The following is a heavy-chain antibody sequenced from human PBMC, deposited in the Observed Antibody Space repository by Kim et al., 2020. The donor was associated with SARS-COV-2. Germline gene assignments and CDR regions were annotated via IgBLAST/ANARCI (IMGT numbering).Heavy chain of an antibody. J-gene: IGHJ4*02. CDR2: IYYSGST. D-gene: IGHD3-10*01. CDR3: ARATQTKLWFGGLSADPIHI. Sequence: SETLSLTCTVSGGSVSSGSYYWSWIRQPPGKGLEWIGYIYYSGSTNYNPSLKSRVTISVDTSKNQFSLKLSSVTAADTAVYYCARATQTKLWFGGLSADPIHIWGQGTLVTVPS. CDR1: GGSVSSGSYY. V-gene: IGHV4-61*01.